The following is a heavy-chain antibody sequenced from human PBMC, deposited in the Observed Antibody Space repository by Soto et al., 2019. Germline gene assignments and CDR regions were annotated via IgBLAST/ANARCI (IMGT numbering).Heavy chain of an antibody. CDR2: ISGSGGTT. J-gene: IGHJ3*02. CDR3: AKTANGWFSAFDI. CDR1: GFTFSSYA. Sequence: EVQLLESGGGLVQPGGSLRLSCAASGFTFSSYAMSWVRQAPGKGLEWVSAISGSGGTTYYADSVKGRFTFSRDNSKNTLYLQMNSRRAEYTAVYYCAKTANGWFSAFDIWGQGTMVTVSS. D-gene: IGHD6-19*01. V-gene: IGHV3-23*01.